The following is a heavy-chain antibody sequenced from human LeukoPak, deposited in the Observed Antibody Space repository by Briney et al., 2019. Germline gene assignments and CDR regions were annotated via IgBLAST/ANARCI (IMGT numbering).Heavy chain of an antibody. CDR2: ISGSGGST. Sequence: AGGSLRLSCAASGFTFSNYAMSWVRQAPGKGLEWVSAISGSGGSTYYADSVKGRFTISRDNSKNSLYLQMNSLRAEDTAVYYCARDLRGTGNWGQGTLVTVSS. D-gene: IGHD3/OR15-3a*01. CDR1: GFTFSNYA. CDR3: ARDLRGTGN. J-gene: IGHJ4*02. V-gene: IGHV3-23*01.